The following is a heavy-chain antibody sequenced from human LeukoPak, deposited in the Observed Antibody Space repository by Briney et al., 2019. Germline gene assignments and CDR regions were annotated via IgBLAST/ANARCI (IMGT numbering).Heavy chain of an antibody. CDR1: GFTFDDYA. CDR2: ISWNSGST. CDR3: AKGQWELLLGLIVY. J-gene: IGHJ4*02. D-gene: IGHD1-26*01. V-gene: IGHV3-9*01. Sequence: GGSLRLSCAASGFTFDDYAMHWVRQAPGKGLEWVSGISWNSGSTGYADSVKGRFSISRDNAKNSLYLQMNSLRAEDTALYYCAKGQWELLLGLIVYWGQGTLVTVSS.